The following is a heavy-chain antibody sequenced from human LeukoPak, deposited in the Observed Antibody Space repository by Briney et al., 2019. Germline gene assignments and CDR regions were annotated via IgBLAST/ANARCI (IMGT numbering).Heavy chain of an antibody. D-gene: IGHD6-6*01. CDR3: ARGRDSSSSDY. CDR1: GYTFTCYY. CDR2: INPNSGGT. J-gene: IGHJ4*02. V-gene: IGHV1-2*02. Sequence: ASVKVSCKASGYTFTCYYMHWVRQAPGQGLEWMGWINPNSGGTNYAQKLQGRVTMTRDTSISTAYMELSRLRSDDTAVYYCARGRDSSSSDYWGQGTLVTVSS.